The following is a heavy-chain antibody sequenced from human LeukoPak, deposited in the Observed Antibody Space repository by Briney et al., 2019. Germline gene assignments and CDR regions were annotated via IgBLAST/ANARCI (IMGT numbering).Heavy chain of an antibody. CDR3: ARVGSVGGPSMGAFDI. CDR2: ISSSSTYI. Sequence: GGSLRLSCAASGFTFSSYSMNWVRQAPGKGLEWVSSISSSSTYIYYADSVKGRFTLSRDNAKNSLYLQMNSLRAEDTALYYCARVGSVGGPSMGAFDIWGQGTMVTVSS. J-gene: IGHJ3*02. D-gene: IGHD1-26*01. CDR1: GFTFSSYS. V-gene: IGHV3-21*01.